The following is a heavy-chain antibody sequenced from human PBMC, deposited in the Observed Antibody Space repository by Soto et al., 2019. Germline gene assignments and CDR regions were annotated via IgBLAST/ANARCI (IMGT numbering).Heavy chain of an antibody. CDR1: GYTFSNYG. J-gene: IGHJ6*02. CDR3: ARDPGFGFGYSYAFAMDV. D-gene: IGHD5-18*01. Sequence: QVQLVQSGAEVKKPGASVKVSCKASGYTFSNYGISWVRQGPGQGLEWMGWISGYNGNTHYEEKVQDRIKITTDTSTNTTYLELRSLRSDDTAVYFCARDPGFGFGYSYAFAMDVWGQGTTVTVSS. V-gene: IGHV1-18*01. CDR2: ISGYNGNT.